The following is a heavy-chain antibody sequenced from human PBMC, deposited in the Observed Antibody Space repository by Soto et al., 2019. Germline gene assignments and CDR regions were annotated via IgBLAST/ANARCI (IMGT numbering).Heavy chain of an antibody. Sequence: GGSLRLSCGGSGFTFSSYSMNWVRQAPGKGLEWVSSISSSSSYIYYADSVKGRFTISRDNAKNSLYLQMNSLRAEDTAVYYCARYCSGGSCYDNAFDIWGQGTMVTVSS. CDR2: ISSSSSYI. D-gene: IGHD2-15*01. CDR3: ARYCSGGSCYDNAFDI. J-gene: IGHJ3*02. CDR1: GFTFSSYS. V-gene: IGHV3-21*01.